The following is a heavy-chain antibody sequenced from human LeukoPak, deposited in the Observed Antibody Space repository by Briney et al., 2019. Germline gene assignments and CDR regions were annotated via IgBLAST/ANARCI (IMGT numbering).Heavy chain of an antibody. Sequence: PGGSLRLSCAASGFTFSTHTVAWVRQAPGKGLECLSHISGSTSVIYYAGSVKGRFTISRDNAKNSLYLQMNSLKAEDTAVYYCARGLYYMDVWGKGTTVTVSS. V-gene: IGHV3-48*01. CDR2: ISGSTSVI. CDR1: GFTFSTHT. CDR3: ARGLYYMDV. J-gene: IGHJ6*03.